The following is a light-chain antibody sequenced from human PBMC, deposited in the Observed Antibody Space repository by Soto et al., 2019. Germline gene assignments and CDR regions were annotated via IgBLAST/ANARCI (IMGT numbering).Light chain of an antibody. CDR3: QQYRTYPFT. V-gene: IGKV1-16*02. Sequence: DIQVTQSPSSLSASVGDRVTITCRASQDIDNYLAWIQQRPGKAPRSLIYAASNLHGGVPSKLSASGSGTDFTLTISSLQPEDFATYYCQQYRTYPFTFGPGTKV. J-gene: IGKJ3*01. CDR1: QDIDNY. CDR2: AAS.